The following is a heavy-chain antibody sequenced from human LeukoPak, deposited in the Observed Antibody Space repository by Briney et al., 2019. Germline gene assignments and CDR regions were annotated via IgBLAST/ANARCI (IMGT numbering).Heavy chain of an antibody. V-gene: IGHV3-30*18. Sequence: GGSLRLSCAASGFTFSSYVMHWVRQAPGKGLEWVAFISYDGGNKYYADSVKGRFTISRDNSKSTLYLQMNSLRTEDTAVYYCAKDLGYSGSYIDCWGQGTLVTVSS. J-gene: IGHJ4*02. CDR1: GFTFSSYV. D-gene: IGHD1-26*01. CDR2: ISYDGGNK. CDR3: AKDLGYSGSYIDC.